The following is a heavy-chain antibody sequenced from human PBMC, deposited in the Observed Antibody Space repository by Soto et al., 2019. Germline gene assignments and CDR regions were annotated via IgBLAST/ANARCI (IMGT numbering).Heavy chain of an antibody. CDR3: ARGGDYGAKRLDY. CDR2: IYYSGST. J-gene: IGHJ4*02. Sequence: PSETLSLTCAVSGGSISSGDYYWSWIRQPPGKGLEWIGYIYYSGSTYYNPSLKSRVTISVDTSKNQFSLKLSSVTAADTAVYYCARGGDYGAKRLDYWGQGTLVTVS. D-gene: IGHD4-17*01. V-gene: IGHV4-30-4*01. CDR1: GGSISSGDYY.